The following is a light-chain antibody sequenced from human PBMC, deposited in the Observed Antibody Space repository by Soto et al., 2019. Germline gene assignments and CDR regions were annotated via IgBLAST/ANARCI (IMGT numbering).Light chain of an antibody. Sequence: DVVMTQSPLSLPVTLGQPASISCRSNQSLVHSDVIAHFSWFQQRPGRSPRRIIYKVSNRDSGVPARFSGSGSGTDFALKISRVEAEDVGVYYCMQGTHWPITFGQGTRLEIK. J-gene: IGKJ5*01. CDR2: KVS. CDR1: QSLVHSDVIAH. CDR3: MQGTHWPIT. V-gene: IGKV2-30*02.